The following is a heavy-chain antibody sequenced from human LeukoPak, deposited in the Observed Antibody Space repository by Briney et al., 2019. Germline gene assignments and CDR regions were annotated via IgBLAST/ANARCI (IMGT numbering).Heavy chain of an antibody. Sequence: ASVKVSCKASGYTFISYGITWVRQAPGQGLEWMGWISPYTTKTNYAQSLQGRVTMTTDTSTSTAYMELRSLRSDDTAVYYCARGRRGIAAAQYYYYYMDVWGKGTTVTVSS. J-gene: IGHJ6*03. CDR2: ISPYTTKT. CDR1: GYTFISYG. CDR3: ARGRRGIAAAQYYYYYMDV. V-gene: IGHV1-18*01. D-gene: IGHD6-13*01.